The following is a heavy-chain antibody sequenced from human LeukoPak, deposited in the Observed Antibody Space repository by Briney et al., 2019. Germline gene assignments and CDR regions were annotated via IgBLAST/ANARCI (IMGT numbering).Heavy chain of an antibody. J-gene: IGHJ6*01. V-gene: IGHV4-34*01. Sequence: PSETLSLTCAVYGGTFSGYSRSWIRQPPGKGLEWIGEINHSGSTNYNPSHKSRVTISVDTSKNQYSLKLSSETAADTAVYYCARVGKNYYGSGSYYTYYYYGMDVWGEGTTVTVSS. CDR3: ARVGKNYYGSGSYYTYYYYGMDV. CDR2: INHSGST. D-gene: IGHD3-10*01. CDR1: GGTFSGYS.